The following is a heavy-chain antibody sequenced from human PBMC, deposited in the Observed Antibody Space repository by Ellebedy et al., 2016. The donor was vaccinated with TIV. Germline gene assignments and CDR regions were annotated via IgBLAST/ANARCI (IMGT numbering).Heavy chain of an antibody. V-gene: IGHV3-23*01. Sequence: GESLKISCEASGFTFSSYAMSWVRQAPGKGLEWVSGFSGSGDSTYYADSVKGRFTISRDNSKNALYLQMNSLRAEDTAVYYCAREENDYGNYVAYWGQGTLVTVSS. D-gene: IGHD4-17*01. CDR3: AREENDYGNYVAY. J-gene: IGHJ4*02. CDR2: FSGSGDST. CDR1: GFTFSSYA.